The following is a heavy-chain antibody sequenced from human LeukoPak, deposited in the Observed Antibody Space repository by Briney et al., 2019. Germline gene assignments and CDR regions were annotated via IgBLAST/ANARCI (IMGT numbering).Heavy chain of an antibody. D-gene: IGHD1-14*01. V-gene: IGHV4-39*01. CDR2: IYYSGST. Sequence: SETLPLTCTVSGGSISSSSYYWGWIRQPPGKGLEWIGSIYYSGSTYYNPSLKSRVTISVDTSKNQFSLKLSSVTAADTAVYYCARHASVLRTGNFGYWGQGTLVTVSS. CDR3: ARHASVLRTGNFGY. CDR1: GGSISSSSYY. J-gene: IGHJ4*02.